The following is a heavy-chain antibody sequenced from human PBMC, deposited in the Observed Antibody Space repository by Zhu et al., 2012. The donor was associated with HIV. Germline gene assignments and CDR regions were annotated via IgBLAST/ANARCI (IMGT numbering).Heavy chain of an antibody. CDR3: ARLYGSGSFDN. Sequence: QVQLQESGPGLVKPSETLSLTCTVSGGSISSYCWSWIRQPAGKGLEWIGRINTSGSTNYNPSLKSRVTMSVDSSENQFSLKLNPVTAADTAVYYCARLYGSGSFDNWGQGTLVTVSS. V-gene: IGHV4-4*07. CDR2: INTSGST. D-gene: IGHD3-10*01. J-gene: IGHJ4*02. CDR1: GGSISSYC.